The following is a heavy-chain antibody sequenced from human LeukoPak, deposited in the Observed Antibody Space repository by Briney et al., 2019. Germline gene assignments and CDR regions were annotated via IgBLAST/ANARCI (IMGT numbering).Heavy chain of an antibody. Sequence: GRSLRLSCAASGFTFSSYGMHWVRQAPGKGLEWVAVIWYDGSNKYYADSVKGRFTISRDNSKNTLYLQMNSLRAEDTAVYYCAKDRDPRTPRPIDYWGQGTLVTVSS. CDR2: IWYDGSNK. V-gene: IGHV3-33*06. CDR3: AKDRDPRTPRPIDY. CDR1: GFTFSSYG. J-gene: IGHJ4*02.